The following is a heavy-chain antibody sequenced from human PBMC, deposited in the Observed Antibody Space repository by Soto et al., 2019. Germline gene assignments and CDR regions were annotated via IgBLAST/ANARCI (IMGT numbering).Heavy chain of an antibody. V-gene: IGHV1-18*01. Sequence: EASVKVSCKASGYTFTSYGISWVRQAPGQGLEWMGWISAYNGNTNYAQKLQGRVTMTTDTSTSTAYMELRSLRSDDTAVYYCASMQGSYVGREFDPWGQGTLVTVSS. J-gene: IGHJ5*02. CDR2: ISAYNGNT. CDR3: ASMQGSYVGREFDP. D-gene: IGHD3-10*01. CDR1: GYTFTSYG.